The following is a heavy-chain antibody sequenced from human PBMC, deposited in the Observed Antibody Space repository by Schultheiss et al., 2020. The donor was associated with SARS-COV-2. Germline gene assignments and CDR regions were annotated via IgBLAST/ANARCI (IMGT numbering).Heavy chain of an antibody. CDR3: AREGYCSSTSCYEGINAEPYYY. V-gene: IGHV3-23*01. D-gene: IGHD2-2*01. CDR1: GFTFSNYW. J-gene: IGHJ4*02. CDR2: ISGSGGST. Sequence: GGSLRLSCAASGFTFSNYWMTWVRQAQGKGLEWVSAISGSGGSTYYADSVKGRFTISRDNSKNTLYLQMNSLRAEDTAVYYCAREGYCSSTSCYEGINAEPYYYWCQGTLVTVSS.